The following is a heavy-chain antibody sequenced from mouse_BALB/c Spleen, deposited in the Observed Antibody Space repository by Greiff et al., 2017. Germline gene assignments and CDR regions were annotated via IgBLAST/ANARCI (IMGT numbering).Heavy chain of an antibody. V-gene: IGHV1-87*01. CDR2: IYPGDGDT. Sequence: QVQLQQSGAELARPGASVKLSCKASGYTFTSYWMQWVKQRPGQGLEWIGAIYPGDGDTRYTQKFKGKATLTADKSSSTAYMQLSSLASEDSAVYYCARYYRYDGYYYAMDYWGQGTSVTVSS. CDR3: ARYYRYDGYYYAMDY. J-gene: IGHJ4*01. D-gene: IGHD2-14*01. CDR1: GYTFTSYW.